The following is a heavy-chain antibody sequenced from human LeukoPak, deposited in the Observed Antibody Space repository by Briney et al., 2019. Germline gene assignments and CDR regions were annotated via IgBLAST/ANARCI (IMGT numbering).Heavy chain of an antibody. D-gene: IGHD5-24*01. Sequence: SETLSLTCAVYGGSFSGYYWSWIRQPPGKGLEWIGEINHSGSTNYNPSLKSRVTISVDTSKNQFSLKLSSVTAADTAVYYCASGSVEMATIYNWFDPWGQGTLVTVSS. V-gene: IGHV4-34*01. CDR1: GGSFSGYY. CDR3: ASGSVEMATIYNWFDP. J-gene: IGHJ5*02. CDR2: INHSGST.